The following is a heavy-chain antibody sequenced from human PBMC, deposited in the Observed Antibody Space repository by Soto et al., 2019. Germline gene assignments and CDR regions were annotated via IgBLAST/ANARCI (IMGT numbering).Heavy chain of an antibody. CDR1: GGSISSTNW. V-gene: IGHV4-4*02. CDR3: ARIAAAGTRFDY. CDR2: IYHNGNT. J-gene: IGHJ4*02. D-gene: IGHD6-13*01. Sequence: QVQLQESGPGLVKPSGTLSLTCAVSGGSISSTNWWSWVRQPPGKGLEWIGEIYHNGNTNYNPSLKSRVTISVGKSKNQFSLKLSSVTAADTAVYFCARIAAAGTRFDYWGQGTLVTVSS.